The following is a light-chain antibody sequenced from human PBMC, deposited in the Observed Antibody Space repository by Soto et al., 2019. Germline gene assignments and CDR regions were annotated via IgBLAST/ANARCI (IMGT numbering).Light chain of an antibody. CDR3: SSYAGINNFV. Sequence: QSALTQPPSASGSLGQSVTIACTGTSRDVGGYNLVSWYQQHPGKAPKLIIYKVTQRPSGVPDRFSGSKSGNTASLTVSGLQAEDDADYHCSSYAGINNFVFGTGTKLTVL. J-gene: IGLJ1*01. V-gene: IGLV2-8*01. CDR2: KVT. CDR1: SRDVGGYNL.